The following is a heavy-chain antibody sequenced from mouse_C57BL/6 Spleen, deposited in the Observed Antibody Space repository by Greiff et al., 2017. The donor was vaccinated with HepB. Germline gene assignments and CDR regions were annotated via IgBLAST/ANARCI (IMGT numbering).Heavy chain of an antibody. CDR1: GYTFTSYW. V-gene: IGHV1-55*01. Sequence: QVQLQQPGAELVKPGASVKMSCKASGYTFTSYWITWVKQRPGQGLEWIGDIYPGSGSTNYNEKFKSKATLTVDTSSSTAYMQLSSLTSEDSAVYYCARAEKDGSSWFADWGQGTLVTVAA. J-gene: IGHJ3*01. D-gene: IGHD1-1*01. CDR2: IYPGSGST. CDR3: ARAEKDGSSWFAD.